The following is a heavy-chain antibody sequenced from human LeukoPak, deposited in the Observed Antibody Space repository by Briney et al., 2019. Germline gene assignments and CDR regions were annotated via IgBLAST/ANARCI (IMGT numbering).Heavy chain of an antibody. V-gene: IGHV3-30-3*01. CDR1: GFTFSTYA. CDR2: ISNDGGDK. CDR3: ARDSAVTIFFSPLMDV. J-gene: IGHJ6*02. Sequence: GGSLRLSCAASGFTFSTYAMYWVRQARGKGLVWVAVISNDGGDKYYADSVRGRFTISRDNSKNTLSLQMNSLRTEDTAVYYCARDSAVTIFFSPLMDVWGQGTTVTVSS. D-gene: IGHD3-9*01.